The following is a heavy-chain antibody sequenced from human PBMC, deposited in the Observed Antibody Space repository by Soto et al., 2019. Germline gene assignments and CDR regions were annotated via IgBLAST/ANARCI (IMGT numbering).Heavy chain of an antibody. J-gene: IGHJ5*02. CDR1: GGSFGSSGYY. CDR3: SSRAPEGFDP. Sequence: SETLSLTCTVSGGSFGSSGYYWGWIRRAPGKGLEWIGSSNSSGSTFSNPALKSRVTLSVDTSTNLFSLKLTSVTAADSALYYCSSRAPEGFDPWGQGTLVTVSS. CDR2: SNSSGST. V-gene: IGHV4-39*01.